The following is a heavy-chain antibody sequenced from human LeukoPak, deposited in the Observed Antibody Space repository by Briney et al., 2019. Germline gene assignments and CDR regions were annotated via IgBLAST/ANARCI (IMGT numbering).Heavy chain of an antibody. CDR3: ARLLVGVITTHSGDC. D-gene: IGHD3-22*01. CDR2: IYDSGST. CDR1: GGSIRSSYYY. Sequence: KASETLSLTCTVSGGSIRSSYYYWGWIRQPPGKGLEWIGSIYDSGSTYYNPSLKSRVTISVDTSKNQFSLKLSSVTAADTAVYYCARLLVGVITTHSGDCWGQGTLVTVSS. V-gene: IGHV4-39*01. J-gene: IGHJ4*02.